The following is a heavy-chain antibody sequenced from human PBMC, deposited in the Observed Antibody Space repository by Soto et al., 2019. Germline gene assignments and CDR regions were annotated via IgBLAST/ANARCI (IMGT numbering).Heavy chain of an antibody. CDR3: ATEGDYY. CDR1: GYSFSVYN. V-gene: IGHV1-2*02. CDR2: INPNSGGT. Sequence: QVQLVQSGAEVKKPGASVKVSCKASGYSFSVYNIHWVRQAPGQGLEWMGWINPNSGGTKSAQKFQGRVTMTRDMSISTAYMELSRLRSDDTAVYYCATEGDYYWGQGTLVTVSS. D-gene: IGHD3-16*01. J-gene: IGHJ4*02.